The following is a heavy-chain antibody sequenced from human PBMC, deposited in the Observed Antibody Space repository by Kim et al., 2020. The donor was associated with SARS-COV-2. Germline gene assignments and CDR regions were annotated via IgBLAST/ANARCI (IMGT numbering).Heavy chain of an antibody. CDR2: ISSDDGVRT. V-gene: IGHV3-23*01. CDR1: GFTFSIYT. CDR3: ARVITSDWFSFDY. J-gene: IGHJ4*02. Sequence: GGSLRLSCAASGFTFSIYTMSWVRQAPGKGLEWVSSISSDDGVRTYYADSAKGRFTISRDTSKKTLLLQMNSLRSEDTAVYYCARVITSDWFSFDYWGLGTLVTVSS. D-gene: IGHD3-9*01.